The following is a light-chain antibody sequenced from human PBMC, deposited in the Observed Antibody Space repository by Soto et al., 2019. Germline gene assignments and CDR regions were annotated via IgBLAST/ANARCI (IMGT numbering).Light chain of an antibody. CDR1: QSVSANY. J-gene: IGKJ4*01. V-gene: IGKV3-20*01. Sequence: EVVLTQSPGTLPLSPGETATLSCRASQSVSANYLAWYQQKPGQAPRLLIYDASKRATGTPDGCSGSGSGTAFTLTIRRLEPEDFSLYYCHQYGSSRQLTFGGGTKLEIK. CDR2: DAS. CDR3: HQYGSSRQLT.